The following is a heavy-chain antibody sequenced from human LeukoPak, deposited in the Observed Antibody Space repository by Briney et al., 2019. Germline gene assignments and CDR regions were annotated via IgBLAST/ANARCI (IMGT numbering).Heavy chain of an antibody. J-gene: IGHJ6*04. V-gene: IGHV3-7*05. CDR3: AISARGSMGV. CDR1: GFTLSTYW. CDR2: IKEDGSEK. D-gene: IGHD3-16*01. Sequence: GGSLRLSCAASGFTLSTYWMNWVRQTPGKGLEWVANIKEDGSEKDYVDSVKGRFTISRDNAKNSLYLQMNSLRAEDTAMYYCAISARGSMGVWGEGTTVTVSS.